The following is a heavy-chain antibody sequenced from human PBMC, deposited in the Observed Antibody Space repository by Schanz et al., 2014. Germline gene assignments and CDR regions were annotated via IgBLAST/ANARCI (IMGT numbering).Heavy chain of an antibody. CDR2: IKTKTDGGTT. CDR3: STGGGSGNGRYFCGIDA. Sequence: EVQLVESGGGLVKPGGSLRLSCAASGFTSSNAWMSWVRQAPGKGLEWVGRIKTKTDGGTTDYAAHEKGRFTISRDNSTNTLSLQLNMLKPRDAAVYYCSTGGGSGNGRYFCGIDAWGQGTTVTVSS. V-gene: IGHV3-15*01. CDR1: GFTSSNAW. J-gene: IGHJ6*02. D-gene: IGHD3-3*01.